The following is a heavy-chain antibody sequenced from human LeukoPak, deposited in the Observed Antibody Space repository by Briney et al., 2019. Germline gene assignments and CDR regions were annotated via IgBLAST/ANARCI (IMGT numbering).Heavy chain of an antibody. V-gene: IGHV3-23*01. CDR2: ISGSGVIT. CDR3: AKEGYSSTWNANFDY. CDR1: GFTFSSYW. D-gene: IGHD6-13*01. J-gene: IGHJ4*02. Sequence: GGSLRLSCAASGFTFSSYWMHWVRQAPGKGLEWVSAISGSGVITYYADSVKGRFTISRDNSKNTLYLQMNSLRVEDTAVYYCAKEGYSSTWNANFDYWGQGTLVIVSS.